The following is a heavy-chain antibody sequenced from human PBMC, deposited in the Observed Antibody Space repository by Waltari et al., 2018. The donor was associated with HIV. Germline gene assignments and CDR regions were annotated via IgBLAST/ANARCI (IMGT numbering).Heavy chain of an antibody. J-gene: IGHJ4*01. CDR3: ARGEDISLTHLPPGFRLEF. D-gene: IGHD5-12*01. CDR1: GDRFTTYF. Sequence: QTLLLQSASQVKTPGASVTPSCKVSGDRFTTYFLYWLRTAPGQGFEWLGRINPDSGDTTYSQTFKTRVTMTRDTSSASTYMELTRLTSADTAIYFCARGEDISLTHLPPGFRLEFWGHGTLVTVSS. V-gene: IGHV1-2*06. CDR2: INPDSGDT.